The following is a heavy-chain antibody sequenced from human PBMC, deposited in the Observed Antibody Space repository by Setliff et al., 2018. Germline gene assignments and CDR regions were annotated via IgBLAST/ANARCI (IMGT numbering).Heavy chain of an antibody. Sequence: ASVKVSCKASGYMFKRYGINWMRQAPGQGFEWMEWISPYNDNTKSVQKFQDRITMTTDTTTSTAYMELRTLRSDDTAVYFCARRPISMAGYRKSAFDIWGQGTMVTVSS. V-gene: IGHV1-18*04. D-gene: IGHD6-19*01. J-gene: IGHJ3*02. CDR2: ISPYNDNT. CDR3: ARRPISMAGYRKSAFDI. CDR1: GYMFKRYG.